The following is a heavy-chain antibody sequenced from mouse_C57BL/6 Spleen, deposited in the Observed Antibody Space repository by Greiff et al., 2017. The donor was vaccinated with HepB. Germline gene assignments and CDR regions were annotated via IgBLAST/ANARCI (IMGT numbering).Heavy chain of an antibody. J-gene: IGHJ2*01. CDR2: IYPRSGNT. CDR3: ARPPLTTVVANYVDY. Sequence: VQLQQSGAELARPGASVKLSCKASGYTFTSYGISWVKQRTGQGLEWIGEIYPRSGNTYYNEKFKGKATLTADKSSSTAYMELRSLTSEDSAVYVCARPPLTTVVANYVDYWGQGTTLTVSS. D-gene: IGHD1-1*01. CDR1: GYTFTSYG. V-gene: IGHV1-81*01.